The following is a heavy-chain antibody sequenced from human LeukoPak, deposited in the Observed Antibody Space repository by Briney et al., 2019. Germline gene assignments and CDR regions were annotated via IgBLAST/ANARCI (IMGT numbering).Heavy chain of an antibody. D-gene: IGHD2-15*01. Sequence: SETLSLTCTVSAVSIRSYYWSWIRQPPGKGLEWIGYISYSGSTSYNPSLESRITISVDTSKNQFSLKLTSVTAADTAVYYCARVTYCSGGSCYPFDPWGQGTLVTVSS. V-gene: IGHV4-59*08. CDR3: ARVTYCSGGSCYPFDP. CDR1: AVSIRSYY. CDR2: ISYSGST. J-gene: IGHJ5*02.